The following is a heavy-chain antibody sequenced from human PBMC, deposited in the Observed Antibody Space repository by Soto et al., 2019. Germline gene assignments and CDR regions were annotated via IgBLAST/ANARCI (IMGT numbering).Heavy chain of an antibody. D-gene: IGHD6-19*01. CDR2: ISWNSGSI. V-gene: IGHV3-9*01. CDR3: AKALSSGSTDFDY. Sequence: EVQLVESGGGLAQPGRSLRLSCAASGFTFDDYAMHWVRQAPGKGLEWVSGISWNSGSIGYADSVKGRFTISRDNAKNSLYLQMNSLRAEDTALYYCAKALSSGSTDFDYWGQGTLVTVSS. J-gene: IGHJ4*02. CDR1: GFTFDDYA.